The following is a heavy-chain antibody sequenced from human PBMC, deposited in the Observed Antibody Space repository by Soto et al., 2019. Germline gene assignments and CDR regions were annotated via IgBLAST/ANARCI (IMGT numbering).Heavy chain of an antibody. D-gene: IGHD3-22*01. CDR3: ARTGKFYYYDNSGLPFDP. Sequence: PGGSLRLSCVASGFTFSSYAMTWVRQAPGKGLEWVSSMGGSGRSTYYTDSVKGRFTISRDNSKNQFSLKLKSVTAADTAVYFCARTGKFYYYDNSGLPFDPWGQGTLVTVSS. V-gene: IGHV3-23*01. CDR1: GFTFSSYA. J-gene: IGHJ5*02. CDR2: MGGSGRST.